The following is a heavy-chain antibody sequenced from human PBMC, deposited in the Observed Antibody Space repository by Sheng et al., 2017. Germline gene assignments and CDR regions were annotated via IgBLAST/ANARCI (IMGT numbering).Heavy chain of an antibody. CDR1: GYTFTSYG. CDR2: ISAYNGNT. Sequence: QVQLVQSGAEVKKPGASVKVSCKASGYTFTSYGISWVRQAPGQGLEWMGWISAYNGNTNYAQKLQGRVTMTTDTSTSTAYMELRSLRSDDTAVYYCARELDYYDSSGSWFDPLGPGNPGHRLL. D-gene: IGHD3-22*01. CDR3: ARELDYYDSSGSWFDP. J-gene: IGHJ5*02. V-gene: IGHV1-18*01.